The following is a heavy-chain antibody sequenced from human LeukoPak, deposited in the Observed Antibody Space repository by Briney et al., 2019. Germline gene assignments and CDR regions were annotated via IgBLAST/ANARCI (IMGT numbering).Heavy chain of an antibody. CDR2: IYWDDDK. CDR3: AHRPRGAAAGSFDY. D-gene: IGHD6-13*01. Sequence: SGPTLVNPTQTLTLTCTFSGFSLSTSGVGVGWIRQPPGKALEWLALIYWDDDKHYSPSLKSRLTITKDTSKNQVVLTMTNMDPVDTATYYWAHRPRGAAAGSFDYWGQGTLVTVSS. V-gene: IGHV2-5*02. J-gene: IGHJ4*02. CDR1: GFSLSTSGVG.